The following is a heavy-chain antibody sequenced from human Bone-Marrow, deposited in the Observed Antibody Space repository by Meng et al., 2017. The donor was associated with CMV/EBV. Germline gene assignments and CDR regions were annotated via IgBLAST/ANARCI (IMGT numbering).Heavy chain of an antibody. CDR3: ASPPLDWNLRYYYYSGMDV. CDR1: GFTFSSYA. Sequence: GGSLRLSCAASGFTFSSYAMHWVRQAPGKGLEWVAVISYDGSNKYYADSVKGRFTISRDNSKNTLYLQMNSLRAEDTAVYYCASPPLDWNLRYYYYSGMDVWGQGTTVTVSS. CDR2: ISYDGSNK. J-gene: IGHJ6*02. D-gene: IGHD1-7*01. V-gene: IGHV3-30-3*01.